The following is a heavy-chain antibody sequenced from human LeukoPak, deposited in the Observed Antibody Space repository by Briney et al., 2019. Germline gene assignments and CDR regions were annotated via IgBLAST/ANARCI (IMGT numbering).Heavy chain of an antibody. CDR1: GGTFSSYA. CDR2: IIPILGIA. V-gene: IGHV1-69*04. CDR3: ASGGTYYYDSSGYSFDY. J-gene: IGHJ4*02. Sequence: SVKVSCKASGGTFSSYAISWVRQAPGQGLEWMGRIIPILGIANYAQKFQGRVTITADKSTSTAYTELSSLRSEDTAVYYCASGGTYYYDSSGYSFDYWGQGTLVTVSS. D-gene: IGHD3-22*01.